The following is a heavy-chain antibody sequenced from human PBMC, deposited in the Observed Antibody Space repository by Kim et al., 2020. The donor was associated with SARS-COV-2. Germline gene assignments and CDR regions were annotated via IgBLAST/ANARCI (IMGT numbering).Heavy chain of an antibody. CDR1: GFTFSSYS. CDR2: ISSSSSTI. V-gene: IGHV3-48*02. J-gene: IGHJ4*02. CDR3: ARGGDYYDSSFDSIPSNFDY. D-gene: IGHD3-22*01. Sequence: GGSLRLSCAASGFTFSSYSMNWVRQAPGKGLEWVSYISSSSSTIYYADSVKGRFTISRDNAKNSLYLQMNSLRDEDTAVYYCARGGDYYDSSFDSIPSNFDYWGQGTLVTVSS.